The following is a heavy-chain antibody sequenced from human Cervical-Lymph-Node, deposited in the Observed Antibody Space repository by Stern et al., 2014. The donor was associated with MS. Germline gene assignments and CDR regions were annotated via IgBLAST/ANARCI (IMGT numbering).Heavy chain of an antibody. D-gene: IGHD2/OR15-2a*01. V-gene: IGHV4-4*02. CDR3: ARERQQYCNSEGCSYWYFDL. CDR1: GGSVSSTNW. J-gene: IGHJ2*01. CDR2: IYHSVAS. Sequence: VQLVESGPGLVKPSGTLSLTCAVSGGSVSSTNWWSWVRQSPGKGLEWIGNIYHSVASNYRPSLRSRVSISLDNSKNHLSLHLTSVTAADTAVYYCARERQQYCNSEGCSYWYFDLWGRGTLVTVSS.